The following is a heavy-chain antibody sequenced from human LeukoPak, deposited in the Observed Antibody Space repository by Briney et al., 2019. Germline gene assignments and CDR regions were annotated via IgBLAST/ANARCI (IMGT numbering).Heavy chain of an antibody. CDR1: GFDFSSNW. CDR3: ATSNYYDSSGYYLSDY. Sequence: PGGSLRLSCAASGFDFSSNWMHWVRHAPGQGLVWVSRIKGDGISTNYADSVKGRFTISRDIAKNTLYLQMDSLRAEDTAVYYCATSNYYDSSGYYLSDYWGQGTLVTVSS. V-gene: IGHV3-74*01. J-gene: IGHJ4*02. D-gene: IGHD3-22*01. CDR2: IKGDGIST.